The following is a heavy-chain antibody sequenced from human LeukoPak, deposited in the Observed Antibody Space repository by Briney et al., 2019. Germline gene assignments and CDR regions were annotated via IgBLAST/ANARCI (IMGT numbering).Heavy chain of an antibody. CDR1: GYTFTSYD. CDR2: MNPNSGRT. D-gene: IGHD5-18*01. Sequence: ASVNLSCNASGYTFTSYDINWERQATGPGLGWMGCMNPNSGRTGYAQQFLGRVTITRNTSISTAYMKLSSMRFEDTAVDYCARGGYSYGYRYYYYYMDVWGKGTTVTVSS. CDR3: ARGGYSYGYRYYYYYMDV. V-gene: IGHV1-8*03. J-gene: IGHJ6*03.